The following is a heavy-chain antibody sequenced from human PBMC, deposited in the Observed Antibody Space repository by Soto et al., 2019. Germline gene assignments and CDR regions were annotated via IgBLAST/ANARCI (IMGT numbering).Heavy chain of an antibody. D-gene: IGHD4-17*01. V-gene: IGHV4-59*01. CDR2: TFSSGST. Sequence: SETLSLTCTVSGASLSVYTWNWIRQSPGKGLEWIGYTFSSGSTSYNPSLESRVTISVDTSMNQFSPKLNSVTAADTAVYYCARGQTIRAFEYWGQGALVTVSS. CDR3: ARGQTIRAFEY. J-gene: IGHJ4*02. CDR1: GASLSVYT.